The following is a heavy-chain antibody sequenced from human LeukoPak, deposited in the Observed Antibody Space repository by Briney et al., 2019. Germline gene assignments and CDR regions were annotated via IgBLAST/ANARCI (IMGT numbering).Heavy chain of an antibody. D-gene: IGHD2-2*01. CDR2: INHSGST. V-gene: IGHV4-34*01. CDR3: ARGLNIVVVRGSYYMDV. CDR1: GGSFSGYY. J-gene: IGHJ6*03. Sequence: SETLSLTCAVYGGSFSGYYWSWIRQPPGKGLEWIGEINHSGSTNYNPSLKSRVTISVDTSKNQFSLKLSSVTAADTAVYYCARGLNIVVVRGSYYMDVWGKGTTVTVFS.